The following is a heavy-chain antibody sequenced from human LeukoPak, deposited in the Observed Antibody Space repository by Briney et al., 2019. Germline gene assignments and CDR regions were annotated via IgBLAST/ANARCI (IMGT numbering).Heavy chain of an antibody. D-gene: IGHD6-19*01. CDR1: GGSFSGYY. J-gene: IGHJ4*02. CDR2: TYDRGST. V-gene: IGHV4-34*09. Sequence: PSETLSLTCAVYGGSFSGYYWSWIRQHPGKGLEWIGHTYDRGSTYYNPSFKSRVTISVDTSKNQFSLKLSSVAAADTAVYYCARDGGGWHYFEYWGQGTRVTVSS. CDR3: ARDGGGWHYFEY.